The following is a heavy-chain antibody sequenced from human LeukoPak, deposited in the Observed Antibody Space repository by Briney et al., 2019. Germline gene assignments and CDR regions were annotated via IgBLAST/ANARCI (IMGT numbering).Heavy chain of an antibody. CDR3: AKMVGSSWALFNY. CDR1: GFTFSSYW. V-gene: IGHV3-7*01. CDR2: IKQDGSEK. D-gene: IGHD6-13*01. Sequence: GSLRLSCAASGFTFSSYWMSWVRQAPGKGLEWVATIKQDGSEKYYVDPVKGRFTISRDNAKNSLYLQMNSLRAEDTAVYYCAKMVGSSWALFNYWGQGTLVTVSS. J-gene: IGHJ4*02.